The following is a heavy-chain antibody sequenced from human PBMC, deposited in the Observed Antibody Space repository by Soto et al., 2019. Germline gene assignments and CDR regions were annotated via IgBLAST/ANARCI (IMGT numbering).Heavy chain of an antibody. D-gene: IGHD3-3*01. J-gene: IGHJ3*02. CDR1: SGSISSGDW. V-gene: IGHV4-4*02. CDR3: ARVEYDHRGRAFDI. CDR2: IYHSGST. Sequence: TSETLSLTCAVSSGSISSGDWWSWVRQPPGKGLEWIGEIYHSGSTNYNPSLKSRVTISVDTSKNQFSLKLSSVTAGDTAVYYCARVEYDHRGRAFDIWGQGTMVTVSS.